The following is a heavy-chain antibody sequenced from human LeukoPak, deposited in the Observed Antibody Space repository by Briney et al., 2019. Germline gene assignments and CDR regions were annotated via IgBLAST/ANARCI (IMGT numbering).Heavy chain of an antibody. CDR1: GGSISTYY. Sequence: SETLSLTCSLSGGSISTYYWTWIRQPAGKGLEGIGRIYTSGTTYYNPSLKSRGTMSVDPSNNPFSLKVNSVTAADTAVYYCAREGYQLLSGDFYYYMDVWGKGTTVTVSS. CDR3: AREGYQLLSGDFYYYMDV. J-gene: IGHJ6*03. V-gene: IGHV4-4*07. CDR2: IYTSGTT. D-gene: IGHD2-2*01.